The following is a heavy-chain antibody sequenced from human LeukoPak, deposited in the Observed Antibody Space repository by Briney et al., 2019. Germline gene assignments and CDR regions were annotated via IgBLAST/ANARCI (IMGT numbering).Heavy chain of an antibody. CDR2: IYYSGST. CDR1: GGSISSSSYY. Sequence: SETLSLTCTVSGGSISSSSYYWGWIRQPPGKGLEWIGSIYYSGSTYYNPSLKSRVTISVDTSKNQFSLKLSSVTAADTAVYYCARVAPDNWFDPWGQGTLVTVSS. V-gene: IGHV4-39*07. J-gene: IGHJ5*02. CDR3: ARVAPDNWFDP. D-gene: IGHD5-12*01.